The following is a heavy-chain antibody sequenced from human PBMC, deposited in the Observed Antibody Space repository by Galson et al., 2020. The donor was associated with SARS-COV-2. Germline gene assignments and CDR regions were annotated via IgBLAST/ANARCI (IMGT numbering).Heavy chain of an antibody. V-gene: IGHV3-33*01. Sequence: VGSLRLSCAASGFTFSSYGMHWVRQAPGKGLEWVAVIWSDGSYKYDADSLKGRFTISRDNSKNTLSLQMNSLRAEDTALYYCARDSSMVAHAVDSWGQAPLVPVSS. CDR1: GFTFSSYG. D-gene: IGHD2-15*01. J-gene: IGHJ5*01. CDR2: IWSDGSYK. CDR3: ARDSSMVAHAVDS.